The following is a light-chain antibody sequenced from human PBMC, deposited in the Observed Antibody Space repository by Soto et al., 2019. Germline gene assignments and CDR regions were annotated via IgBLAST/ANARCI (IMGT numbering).Light chain of an antibody. Sequence: ALTXPASVSGSPGQSITISCTGTSSDVGGYNYVSWYQQHPGKAPKLMIYEVSNRPSGVSNRFSGSKSGNTASLTISGLHAEDEADYYCSSYTSSSTLYVFGTGTKVTVL. CDR1: SSDVGGYNY. CDR2: EVS. V-gene: IGLV2-14*01. J-gene: IGLJ1*01. CDR3: SSYTSSSTLYV.